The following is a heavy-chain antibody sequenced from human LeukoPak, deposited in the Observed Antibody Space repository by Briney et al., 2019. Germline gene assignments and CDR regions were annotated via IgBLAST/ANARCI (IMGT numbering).Heavy chain of an antibody. D-gene: IGHD6-13*01. Sequence: GGSLRLACAASGFTFSSYAMSWVSQAPGKGLEWVSAISGSGGSTYYADSVKGRFTISRDNSKNTLYLQMNSLRAEDTAVYYCAKGPSSSSPYYFDYWGQGTLVTVSS. V-gene: IGHV3-23*01. CDR3: AKGPSSSSPYYFDY. CDR2: ISGSGGST. J-gene: IGHJ4*02. CDR1: GFTFSSYA.